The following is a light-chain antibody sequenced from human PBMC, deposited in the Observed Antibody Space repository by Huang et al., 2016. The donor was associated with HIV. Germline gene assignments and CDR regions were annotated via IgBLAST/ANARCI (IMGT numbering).Light chain of an antibody. CDR3: QQYYSTPWT. CDR1: QSVLYSSNNKNY. Sequence: DIVMTQSPDSLAVSLGERATINCKSSQSVLYSSNNKNYLDWYQQKPGQPPKLLIYGASTRESGVPDRFSGSGSGTDFTLTISSLQAEDVAVYYCQQYYSTPWTFGQGTKVEIK. V-gene: IGKV4-1*01. CDR2: GAS. J-gene: IGKJ1*01.